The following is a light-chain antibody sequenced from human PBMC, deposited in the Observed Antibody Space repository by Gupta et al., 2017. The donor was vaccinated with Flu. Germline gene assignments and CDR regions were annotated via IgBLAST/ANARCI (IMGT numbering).Light chain of an antibody. J-gene: IGLJ2*01. CDR2: NDS. CDR1: ALPKQY. Sequence: SYELTQPPSLSVSPGQTARITCSGDALPKQYAYWYQQKPGQAPVLVIYNDSERPSGIPGRFSGSSSGTTVTLTISGVQAEDEADYYCQSADSSGTVVFGGGTKLTVL. V-gene: IGLV3-25*02. CDR3: QSADSSGTVV.